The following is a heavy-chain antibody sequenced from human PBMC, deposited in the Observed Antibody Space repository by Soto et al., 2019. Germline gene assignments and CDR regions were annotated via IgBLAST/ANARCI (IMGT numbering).Heavy chain of an antibody. V-gene: IGHV3-23*01. CDR3: AKNPGYYYDSTGYHFDY. CDR2: ISYGGGTT. J-gene: IGHJ4*02. CDR1: EFTFSNYA. D-gene: IGHD3-22*01. Sequence: EVQLLESGGGLVQPGGSLRLSCAASEFTFSNYAMSWVRQAPGKGLEWVSAISYGGGTTYYADSVNGRFTISRDNSKNPLYLQMHSLRAEDTVVYYCAKNPGYYYDSTGYHFDYWGQGTLVTVSS.